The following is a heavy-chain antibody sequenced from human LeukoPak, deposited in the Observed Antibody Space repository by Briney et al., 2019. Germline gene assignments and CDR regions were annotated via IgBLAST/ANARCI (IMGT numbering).Heavy chain of an antibody. Sequence: SETLSLTCTVSGGSIGSGGYYWSWIRQHPGKGLEWIGYIYYSGSTYYNPSLKSRVTISVDTSKNQFSLKLSSVTAADTAVYYCARYCSGGSCYSGYYYYGMDVWGQGTTVTVSS. J-gene: IGHJ6*02. CDR2: IYYSGST. V-gene: IGHV4-31*03. CDR3: ARYCSGGSCYSGYYYYGMDV. D-gene: IGHD2-15*01. CDR1: GGSIGSGGYY.